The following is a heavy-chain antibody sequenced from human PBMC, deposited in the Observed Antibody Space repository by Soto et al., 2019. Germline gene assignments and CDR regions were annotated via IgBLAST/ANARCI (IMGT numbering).Heavy chain of an antibody. CDR3: ARHLLRFPGESRDY. CDR1: GGSISSSSYY. D-gene: IGHD3-3*01. V-gene: IGHV4-39*01. J-gene: IGHJ4*02. CDR2: IYYSGST. Sequence: SETLSLTCTVSGGSISSSSYYWGWIRQPPGKGLEWIGSIYYSGSTYYNPSLKSRVTISVDTSKNQFSLKLSSVTAADTAVYYWARHLLRFPGESRDYWGQGTLVTVSS.